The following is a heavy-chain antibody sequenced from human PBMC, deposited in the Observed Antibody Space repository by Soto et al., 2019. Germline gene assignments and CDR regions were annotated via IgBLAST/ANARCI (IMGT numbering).Heavy chain of an antibody. V-gene: IGHV3-23*01. Sequence: GGSLRLSCAASGFTFSSYAMSWVRQAPGKGLEWVSAISGSGDSTYYADSVKGRFTISRDNSKNTLYLQMNSLRAEDTAVYYCAKDQVAEPYYGMDVWGQGTTVTVSS. CDR3: AKDQVAEPYYGMDV. J-gene: IGHJ6*02. CDR1: GFTFSSYA. CDR2: ISGSGDST. D-gene: IGHD6-19*01.